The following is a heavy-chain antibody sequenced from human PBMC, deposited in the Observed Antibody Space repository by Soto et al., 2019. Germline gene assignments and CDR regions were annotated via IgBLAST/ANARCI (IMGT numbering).Heavy chain of an antibody. J-gene: IGHJ4*02. CDR1: GFTFSSYA. CDR3: AKVGRRYSGYDWDY. Sequence: GGSLRLSCAASGFTFSSYAMSWVRQAPGKGLEWVSAISGSGGSTYYADSVKGRFTISRDNSKNTLYLQMNSLRAEDTAVYYCAKVGRRYSGYDWDYWGQGTLVTVPS. V-gene: IGHV3-23*01. CDR2: ISGSGGST. D-gene: IGHD5-12*01.